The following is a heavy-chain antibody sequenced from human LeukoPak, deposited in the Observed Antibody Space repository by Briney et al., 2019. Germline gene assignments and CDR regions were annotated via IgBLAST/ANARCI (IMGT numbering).Heavy chain of an antibody. CDR3: ARRYCSGGSCYGAFDI. J-gene: IGHJ3*02. V-gene: IGHV1-69*04. D-gene: IGHD2-15*01. CDR2: IIPILGIA. CDR1: GYTFTSYD. Sequence: SVKVSCKASGYTFTSYDINWVRQAPGQGLEWMGRIIPILGIANYAQKFQGRVTITADKSTSTAYMELSSLRSEDTAVYYCARRYCSGGSCYGAFDIWGQGTMVTVSS.